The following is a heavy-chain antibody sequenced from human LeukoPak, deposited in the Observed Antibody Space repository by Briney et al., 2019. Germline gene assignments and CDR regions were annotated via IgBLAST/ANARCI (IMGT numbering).Heavy chain of an antibody. CDR1: GFIFSSYS. D-gene: IGHD5-24*01. Sequence: GGSLRLSCAASGFIFSSYSINWVRRAPGRGLEWVSSIISRSTYIYYADSVKGRFTISRDNAKNSLYLQMNSLRAENTAVYYCITSDGYNAAYWGQGTLVTVSS. J-gene: IGHJ4*02. V-gene: IGHV3-21*01. CDR2: IISRSTYI. CDR3: ITSDGYNAAY.